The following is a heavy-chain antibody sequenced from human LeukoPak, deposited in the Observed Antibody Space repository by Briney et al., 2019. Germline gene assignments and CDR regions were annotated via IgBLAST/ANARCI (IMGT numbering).Heavy chain of an antibody. CDR3: ARTSGSYLDY. V-gene: IGHV3-11*04. D-gene: IGHD5-18*01. CDR2: ISNSGTTI. Sequence: GGSLRLSCAASGFSFGDHYMGWIRQAPGKGLEWVSYISNSGTTIYYADSVKGRFTISRDNANNSLSLQMTSLRADDMALYYCARTSGSYLDYWGQGILVTVSS. CDR1: GFSFGDHY. J-gene: IGHJ4*02.